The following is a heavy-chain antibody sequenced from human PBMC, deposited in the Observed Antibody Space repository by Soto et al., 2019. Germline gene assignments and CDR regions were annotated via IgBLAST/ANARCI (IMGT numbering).Heavy chain of an antibody. J-gene: IGHJ6*02. CDR3: ARSRHGSGSYTHFYYGLDV. D-gene: IGHD3-10*01. CDR1: GFTFISYA. Sequence: QVQLVASGGGVVQPGRSLRLSCAASGFTFISYAMHWVRQAPGKGLEWVAVISFDGSTEYYADSVKGRFTISRDNSKNTVYLQMNSLRSDDTAVYYCARSRHGSGSYTHFYYGLDVWGQGTTVTVSS. CDR2: ISFDGSTE. V-gene: IGHV3-30-3*01.